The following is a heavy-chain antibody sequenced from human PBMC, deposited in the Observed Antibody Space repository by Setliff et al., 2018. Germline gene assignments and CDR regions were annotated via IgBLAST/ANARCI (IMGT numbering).Heavy chain of an antibody. CDR2: IYSSGTT. CDR3: TRRPRGRAAFDI. V-gene: IGHV4-39*01. D-gene: IGHD3-10*01. Sequence: PSETLSLTCTVSGGSISTSSHHWVWIRQSPGKGLEWIGTIYSSGTTYYNLSLKSRVTISLDTSKSQFSLNLGSVTAADTAVYYCTRRPRGRAAFDIWGQGKMVTVSS. J-gene: IGHJ3*02. CDR1: GGSISTSSHH.